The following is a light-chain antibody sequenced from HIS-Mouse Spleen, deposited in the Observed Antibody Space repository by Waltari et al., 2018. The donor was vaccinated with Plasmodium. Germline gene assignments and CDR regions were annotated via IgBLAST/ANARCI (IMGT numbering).Light chain of an antibody. J-gene: IGKJ4*01. V-gene: IGKV1-33*01. Sequence: DIQMTQSPSSLSASVGARVTITCQASQDISNYLNWYQQKPGKAPKLLIYDASNLETGVPSRFSGSGSGTDFTVTISSLQPEDIATYYCQQYDNLPLTFGGGTKVEIK. CDR3: QQYDNLPLT. CDR2: DAS. CDR1: QDISNY.